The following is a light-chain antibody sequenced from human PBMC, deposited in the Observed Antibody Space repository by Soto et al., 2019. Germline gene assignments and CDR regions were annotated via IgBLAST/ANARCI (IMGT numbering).Light chain of an antibody. J-gene: IGKJ4*01. CDR2: DAS. CDR3: QQRSQT. CDR1: QSVSSY. Sequence: EIVLTQSPATLSLSPGERATLSCRASQSVSSYLAWYQQKPGQAPRLLIYDASNGATGIPARFSGSGSGTDFTLTISSLEPEDFAVYYCQQRSQTFGGGTKVEIK. V-gene: IGKV3-11*01.